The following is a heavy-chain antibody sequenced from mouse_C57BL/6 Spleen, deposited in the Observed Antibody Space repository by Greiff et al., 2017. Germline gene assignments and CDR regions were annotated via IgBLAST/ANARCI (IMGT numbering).Heavy chain of an antibody. CDR2: ISSGGSYT. J-gene: IGHJ2*01. D-gene: IGHD2-1*01. CDR1: GFTFSSYG. V-gene: IGHV5-6*01. CDR3: ARHARTLQYYFDY. Sequence: EVMLVESGGDLVKPGGSLKLSCAASGFTFSSYGMSWVRQTPDKRLEWVATISSGGSYTYYPDSVKGRFTISRDNAKNTLYLQMSSLKSEDTAMYYCARHARTLQYYFDYWGQGTTLTVSS.